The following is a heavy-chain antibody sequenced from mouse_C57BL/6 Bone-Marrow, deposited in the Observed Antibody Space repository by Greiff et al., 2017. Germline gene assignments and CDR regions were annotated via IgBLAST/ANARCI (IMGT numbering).Heavy chain of an antibody. J-gene: IGHJ3*01. CDR2: IYPRSGNT. CDR3: ARFYYGSSPFAY. D-gene: IGHD1-1*01. Sequence: VQLQQSGAELARPGASVKLSCKASGYTFTSYGISWVKQRTGQGLEWIGEIYPRSGNTYYNEKFKGKATLAADKSSSTAYMELRSLTSEDSAVYFCARFYYGSSPFAYWGQGTLVTVSA. V-gene: IGHV1-81*01. CDR1: GYTFTSYG.